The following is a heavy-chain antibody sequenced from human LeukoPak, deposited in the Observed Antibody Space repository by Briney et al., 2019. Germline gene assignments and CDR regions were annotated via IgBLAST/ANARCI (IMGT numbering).Heavy chain of an antibody. V-gene: IGHV3-23*01. CDR1: GFSFSSYA. D-gene: IGHD6-19*01. CDR3: AKSVAVAGTGNY. CDR2: ISGSGGST. Sequence: GGSLRLSCAASGFSFSSYAMSWVRQAPGKGLEWVSAISGSGGSTYYADSVKGRFTISRDNSKNTLYLQMNSLRAEDTAVYYCAKSVAVAGTGNYWGQGTLVTVSS. J-gene: IGHJ4*02.